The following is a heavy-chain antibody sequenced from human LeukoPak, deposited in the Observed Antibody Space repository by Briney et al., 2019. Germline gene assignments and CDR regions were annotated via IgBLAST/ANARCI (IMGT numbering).Heavy chain of an antibody. CDR3: ASRGVGLELRRLHFDY. Sequence: PGGSLRLSCAASGFTFSSYAMHWVRQAPGKGLEWVAVISYDGSNKYYADSVKGRSTISRDNSKNTLYLQMNSLRAEDTAVYYCASRGVGLELRRLHFDYWGQGTLVTVSS. CDR2: ISYDGSNK. J-gene: IGHJ4*02. V-gene: IGHV3-30-3*01. D-gene: IGHD1-7*01. CDR1: GFTFSSYA.